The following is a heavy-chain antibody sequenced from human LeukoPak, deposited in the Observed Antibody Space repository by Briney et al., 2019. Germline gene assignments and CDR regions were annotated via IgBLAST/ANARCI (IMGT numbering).Heavy chain of an antibody. J-gene: IGHJ4*02. CDR2: ISGDGSDT. D-gene: IGHD2-15*01. V-gene: IGHV3-74*03. Sequence: GGSLRLSCGGSGFIFSNDWIHWGRQGSGKGVGWVSRISGDGSDTTYADYVKGGFTISRDNAKHTVHLQMNTLGAEDTGIYFCARVTHLIVVGGTPLLDYWGRGTLVTVSS. CDR3: ARVTHLIVVGGTPLLDY. CDR1: GFIFSNDW.